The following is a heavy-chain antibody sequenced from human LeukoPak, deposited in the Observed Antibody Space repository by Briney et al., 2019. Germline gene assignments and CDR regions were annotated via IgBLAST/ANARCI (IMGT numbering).Heavy chain of an antibody. Sequence: GGSLRLSCAASGFTVNSNSMSWVRQATGEGLECVAAIYSGDSTYYPDSVKGRFSISGDNSKNTLYLQMSSLRAEDTAIYYCVGRPYYYYGMDVWGQGTTVTVSS. CDR3: VGRPYYYYGMDV. V-gene: IGHV3-53*01. J-gene: IGHJ6*02. CDR1: GFTVNSNS. CDR2: IYSGDST.